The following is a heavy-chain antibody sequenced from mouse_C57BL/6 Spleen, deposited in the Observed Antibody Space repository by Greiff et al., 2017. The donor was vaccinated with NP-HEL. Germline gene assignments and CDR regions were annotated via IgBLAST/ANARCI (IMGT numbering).Heavy chain of an antibody. CDR2: ISSGSSTI. CDR3: ARLGTGDY. CDR1: GFTFSDYG. J-gene: IGHJ2*01. Sequence: EVKLVESGGGLVKPGGSLKLSCAASGFTFSDYGMHWVRQAPEKGLEWVAYISSGSSTIYYADTVKGRFTISRANAKNTLFLQMTSLRSEDTAMYYCARLGTGDYWGQGTTLTVSS. D-gene: IGHD3-3*01. V-gene: IGHV5-17*01.